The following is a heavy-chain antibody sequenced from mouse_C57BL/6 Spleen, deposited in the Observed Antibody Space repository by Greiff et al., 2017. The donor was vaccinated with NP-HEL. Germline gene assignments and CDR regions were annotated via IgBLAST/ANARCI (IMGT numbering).Heavy chain of an antibody. CDR2: IYPGDGDT. J-gene: IGHJ2*01. D-gene: IGHD3-2*02. CDR1: GYAFSSYW. CDR3: ARGGDSSGPFDY. V-gene: IGHV1-80*01. Sequence: QVHVKQSGAELVKPGASVKISCKASGYAFSSYWMNWVKQRPGKGLEWIGQIYPGDGDTNYNGKFKGKATLTADKSSSTAYMQLSSLTSEDSAVYFCARGGDSSGPFDYWGQGTTLTVSS.